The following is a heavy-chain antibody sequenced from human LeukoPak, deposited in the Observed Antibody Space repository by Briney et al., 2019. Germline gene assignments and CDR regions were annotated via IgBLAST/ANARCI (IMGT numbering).Heavy chain of an antibody. CDR3: ARDKYYYDSSGYLLADY. CDR1: GGSISSYY. J-gene: IGHJ4*02. CDR2: IHSSGST. Sequence: SETLSLTCTVSGGSISSYYWSWIRQPAGKGLEWVGRIHSSGSTNYNPSLKSRVTMSVDTSKNQFSLKLSSVTAADTAVYYCARDKYYYDSSGYLLADYWGQGTLVTVSS. D-gene: IGHD3-22*01. V-gene: IGHV4-4*07.